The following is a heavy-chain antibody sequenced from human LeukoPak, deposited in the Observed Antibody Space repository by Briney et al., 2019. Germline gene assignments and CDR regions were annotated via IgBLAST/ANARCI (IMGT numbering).Heavy chain of an antibody. J-gene: IGHJ4*02. Sequence: PGGSLRLSCAASGFTFSSYAMHWVRQAPGKGLEWVAVISYDGSNKYYADSVKGRFTISRDNSKNTLYLQMNSLRAEDTAVYYCARDGDVDIGYFDYWGQGTLVTVSS. D-gene: IGHD5-12*01. CDR2: ISYDGSNK. CDR3: ARDGDVDIGYFDY. CDR1: GFTFSSYA. V-gene: IGHV3-30*04.